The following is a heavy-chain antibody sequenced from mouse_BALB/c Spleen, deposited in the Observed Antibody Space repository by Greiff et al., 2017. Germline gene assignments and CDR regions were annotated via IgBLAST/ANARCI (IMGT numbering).Heavy chain of an antibody. D-gene: IGHD2-2*01. CDR2: ISSGSSTI. CDR1: GFTFSSFG. J-gene: IGHJ4*01. CDR3: ARQNGYERYYYAMDY. Sequence: EVKVEESGGGLVQPGGSRKLSCAASGFTFSSFGMHWVRQAPEKGLEWVAYISSGSSTIYYADTVKGRFTISRDNPKNTLFLQMTSLRSEDTAMYYCARQNGYERYYYAMDYWGQGTSVTVSS. V-gene: IGHV5-17*02.